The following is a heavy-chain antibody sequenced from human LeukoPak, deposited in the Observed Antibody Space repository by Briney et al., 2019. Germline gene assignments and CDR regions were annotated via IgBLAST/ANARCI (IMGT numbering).Heavy chain of an antibody. D-gene: IGHD2-15*01. J-gene: IGHJ4*02. CDR3: PRDRSGYCSGGTCYNFDY. V-gene: IGHV3-11*05. Sequence: GGSLRLSCVASGFTFSDYYMSWIRQAPGKGLEWVSYISSSSDYTNYADSVKGRFTTSRDNAKNSLYLQMNSLRAEDTAVYYCPRDRSGYCSGGTCYNFDYWGQGTLVTVSS. CDR2: ISSSSDYT. CDR1: GFTFSDYY.